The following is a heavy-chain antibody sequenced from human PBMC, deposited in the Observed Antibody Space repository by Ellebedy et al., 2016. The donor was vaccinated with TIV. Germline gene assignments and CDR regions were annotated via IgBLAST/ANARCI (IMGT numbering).Heavy chain of an antibody. J-gene: IGHJ4*02. D-gene: IGHD4-17*01. V-gene: IGHV3-23*01. CDR3: AKPRRVGDYFPDY. CDR1: GFTFISYA. Sequence: PGGSLRLSCAASGFTFISYAMSWVRQAPGKGLEWVSGISGSGGRTYYADSVKGRFTISRDNSKNTLYLQMNSLRVEDTALYYCAKPRRVGDYFPDYWGQGTLVTVSS. CDR2: ISGSGGRT.